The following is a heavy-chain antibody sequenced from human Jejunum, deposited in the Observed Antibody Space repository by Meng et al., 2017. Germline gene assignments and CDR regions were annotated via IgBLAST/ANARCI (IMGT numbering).Heavy chain of an antibody. D-gene: IGHD3-16*01. V-gene: IGHV2-5*02. CDR1: GFSLSTSGVA. CDR2: IFWDDDK. Sequence: TLKRSGRTLVKPTQTLPLTCSFSGFSLSTSGVAVAWIRQPPGKALEWLALIFWDDDKRYSASLRSRLTITKDTSKNQVVLTMTNMAPVDTATYFCVRREGGDVFEYWGQGALVTVSS. J-gene: IGHJ4*02. CDR3: VRREGGDVFEY.